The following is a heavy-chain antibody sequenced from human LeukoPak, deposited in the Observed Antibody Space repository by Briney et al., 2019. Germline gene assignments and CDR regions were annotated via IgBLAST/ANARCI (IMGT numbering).Heavy chain of an antibody. J-gene: IGHJ4*02. CDR1: GFTFSSYA. D-gene: IGHD3-22*01. V-gene: IGHV3-23*01. Sequence: GGSLRLSCAASGFTFSSYAMSWVRQAPGKGLEWVSAISGSGGSTYYADSVKGRFTISRDNSKNTLYLQVNSLRAEDTAVYYCAKDRASYYYDSSGPVWGQGTLVTVSS. CDR2: ISGSGGST. CDR3: AKDRASYYYDSSGPV.